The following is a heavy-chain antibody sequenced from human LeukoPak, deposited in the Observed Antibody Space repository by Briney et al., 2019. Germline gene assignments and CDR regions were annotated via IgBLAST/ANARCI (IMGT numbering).Heavy chain of an antibody. CDR1: GFSFNNYW. CDR3: ARGNYYGSGTYYSPSSY. CDR2: INSDGSTT. D-gene: IGHD3-10*01. V-gene: IGHV3-74*01. J-gene: IGHJ4*02. Sequence: PGGSLSLSCAASGFSFNNYWMHWVRQTPGKGLVWVSRINSDGSTTTYADSVKGRFTISRDNAKNTLYLQMNSLRAEDTAVYYCARGNYYGSGTYYSPSSYWGQGTQVTVSS.